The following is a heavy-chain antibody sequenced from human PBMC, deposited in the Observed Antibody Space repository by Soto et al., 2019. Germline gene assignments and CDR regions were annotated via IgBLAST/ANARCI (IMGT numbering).Heavy chain of an antibody. Sequence: ASVKVSCKASGYTFTGYYMHWVRQAPGQGLEWMGWINPNSGGTNYAQKFQGWVTMTRDTSISTAYMEPSRLRSDDPAVYHCARGAAPGVVVAVAYLETYEDNYCYYGMGVWGQGTTVTVSS. CDR3: ARGAAPGVVVAVAYLETYEDNYCYYGMGV. D-gene: IGHD2-2*01. CDR2: INPNSGGT. CDR1: GYTFTGYY. V-gene: IGHV1-2*04. J-gene: IGHJ6*02.